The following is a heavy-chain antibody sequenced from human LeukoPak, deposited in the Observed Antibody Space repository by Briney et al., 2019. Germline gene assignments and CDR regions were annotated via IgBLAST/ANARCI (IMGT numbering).Heavy chain of an antibody. Sequence: GGSLRLSCAASGFTVSSNYMSWVRQAPGKGLEWVSVIYSGGGTFYADSVKGRFTISRDNSKNTLYLQMNSLRAEDTAVYYCAKNRYGYGDYATFDYWGQGTLVTVSS. CDR1: GFTVSSNY. CDR3: AKNRYGYGDYATFDY. J-gene: IGHJ4*02. V-gene: IGHV3-53*01. D-gene: IGHD4-17*01. CDR2: IYSGGGT.